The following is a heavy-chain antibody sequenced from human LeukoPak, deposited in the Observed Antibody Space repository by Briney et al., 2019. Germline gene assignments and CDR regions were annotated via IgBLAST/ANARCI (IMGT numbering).Heavy chain of an antibody. CDR1: GYTFTGYY. Sequence: ASVKVSCKASGYTFTGYYMHWVRQAPGQGLEWMGWINPNSGGTNYAQKFQGRVTMTRDTSISTAYMELRSLRSDDTAVYYCARDSSDFGVPDAFDIWGQGTMVTVSS. V-gene: IGHV1-2*02. CDR3: ARDSSDFGVPDAFDI. D-gene: IGHD4/OR15-4a*01. CDR2: INPNSGGT. J-gene: IGHJ3*02.